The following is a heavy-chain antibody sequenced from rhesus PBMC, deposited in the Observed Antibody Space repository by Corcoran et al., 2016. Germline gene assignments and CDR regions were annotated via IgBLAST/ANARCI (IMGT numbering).Heavy chain of an antibody. CDR2: IYGNSAST. J-gene: IGHJ4*01. CDR1: GGSISDYYY. V-gene: IGHV4S9*01. D-gene: IGHD5-42*01. CDR3: ARGGLGYFDY. Sequence: QVQLQESGPGLVKPSETLSRTCAVSGGSISDYYYWNWIRQPPGKGLEWIGNIYGNSASTYYNPSLKSRVTISKDTSKNQFFLKLSSVTAADTAVYYCARGGLGYFDYWGQGVLVTVSS.